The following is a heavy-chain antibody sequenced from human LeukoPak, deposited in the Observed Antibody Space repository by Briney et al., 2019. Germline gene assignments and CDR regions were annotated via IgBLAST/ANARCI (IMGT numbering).Heavy chain of an antibody. J-gene: IGHJ6*03. Sequence: GGSLRLSRAASGFTFSGYAMSWVRQAPGKGLEWVAVISYDGSRKYYAGSVNGRFTVSRDNFKNTLSLQMTSLRAEDTALYYCAKGGGYRFGEPTYFYMDVWGKGTTVTVSS. D-gene: IGHD5-18*01. CDR3: AKGGGYRFGEPTYFYMDV. V-gene: IGHV3-30*18. CDR2: ISYDGSRK. CDR1: GFTFSGYA.